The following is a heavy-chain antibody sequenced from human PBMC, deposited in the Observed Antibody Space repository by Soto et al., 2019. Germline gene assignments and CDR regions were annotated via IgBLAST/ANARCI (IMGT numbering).Heavy chain of an antibody. D-gene: IGHD2-2*02. CDR3: AREPYPHCSSTSCYSIGY. CDR1: GFTFSSYG. V-gene: IGHV3-33*08. Sequence: GGSLRLSCAASGFTFSSYGMHWVRQAPGKGLEWVAVIWYDGSNKYYADSVKGRFIISRDNSKNTLYLQMNSLRAEDTAVYYCAREPYPHCSSTSCYSIGYWGQGTLVTVSS. J-gene: IGHJ4*02. CDR2: IWYDGSNK.